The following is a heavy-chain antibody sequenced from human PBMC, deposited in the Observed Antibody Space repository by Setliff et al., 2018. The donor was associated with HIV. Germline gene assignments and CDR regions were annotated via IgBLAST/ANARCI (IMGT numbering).Heavy chain of an antibody. Sequence: LRLSCAPSGFTFGSYAMSWVRQAPGKGLEWVSVISGSGDSTFYADSLKGRFTISRDNSKNSLYLQMNSLRAEDTAVYYCARDPSQDYGGSDWGQGTLVTVSS. CDR3: ARDPSQDYGGSD. J-gene: IGHJ4*02. D-gene: IGHD4-17*01. CDR1: GFTFGSYA. CDR2: ISGSGDST. V-gene: IGHV3-23*01.